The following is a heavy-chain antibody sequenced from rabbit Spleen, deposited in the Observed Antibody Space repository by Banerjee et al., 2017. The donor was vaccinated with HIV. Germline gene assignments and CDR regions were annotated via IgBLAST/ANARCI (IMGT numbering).Heavy chain of an antibody. CDR3: VRDLAGAIGWNFYL. D-gene: IGHD4-1*01. J-gene: IGHJ6*01. V-gene: IGHV1S47*01. CDR2: IYPVTETT. CDR1: GFSFSNTV. Sequence: QEQVEESGGDLVKPGASLTLTCTASGFSFSNTVYMSWVRQAPGKGLEWIGIIYPVTETTYYANWVNGRFTISSNTNQNTVSLQMTSLTAADTATYFCVRDLAGAIGWNFYLWGQGTLVTVS.